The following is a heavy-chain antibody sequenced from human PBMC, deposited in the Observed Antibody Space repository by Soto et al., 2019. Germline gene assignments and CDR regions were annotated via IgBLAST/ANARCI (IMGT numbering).Heavy chain of an antibody. V-gene: IGHV4-34*01. CDR3: ASIRASGWTKEGWFDP. J-gene: IGHJ5*02. Sequence: SETLSLTCAVYGGSFSGYYLSWIRQPPGKGLEWIGEINPGGSTNYNPSLKSRVTISVDTSKNQFSLKMSSVTAADTAVYFCASIRASGWTKEGWFDPWGQGTPVTVSS. CDR1: GGSFSGYY. D-gene: IGHD6-13*01. CDR2: INPGGST.